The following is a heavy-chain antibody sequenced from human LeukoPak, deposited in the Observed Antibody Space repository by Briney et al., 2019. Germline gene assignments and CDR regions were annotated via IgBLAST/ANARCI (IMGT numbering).Heavy chain of an antibody. V-gene: IGHV1-2*06. J-gene: IGHJ4*02. CDR3: ARGRLLWFGELSLYFDY. D-gene: IGHD3-10*01. CDR1: GYTFTGYY. CDR2: INPNSGGT. Sequence: GASVKVSCKASGYTFTGYYMHWVRQAPGQGLEWMGRINPNSGGTNYAQKFQGRVTMTRDTSISTAYMELSRLRSDDTAVYYCARGRLLWFGELSLYFDYWGQGTLVTVSS.